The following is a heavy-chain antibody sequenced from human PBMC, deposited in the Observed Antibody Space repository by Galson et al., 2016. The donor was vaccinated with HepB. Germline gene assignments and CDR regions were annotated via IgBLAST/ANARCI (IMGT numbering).Heavy chain of an antibody. CDR2: ISFDGTNK. CDR3: AKEFWLFRHPGVGYLDY. Sequence: SLRLSCAASGFTFTTYGMHWVRRAPGKGLESVAIISFDGTNKYYADSVKGRFTISRAKSKNTLYLQMNSLKAEDTAVYYCAKEFWLFRHPGVGYLDYWGRGPLLPFSS. D-gene: IGHD3-9*01. V-gene: IGHV3-30*18. J-gene: IGHJ4*02. CDR1: GFTFTTYG.